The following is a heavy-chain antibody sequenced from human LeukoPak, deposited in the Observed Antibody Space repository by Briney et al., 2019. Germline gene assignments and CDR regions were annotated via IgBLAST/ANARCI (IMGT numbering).Heavy chain of an antibody. J-gene: IGHJ4*02. CDR3: AKDVGSYFDY. CDR2: ISSSGFTI. V-gene: IGHV3-48*01. CDR1: GFSFSSYS. Sequence: GGSLRLSCAASGFSFSSYSMNWVRQAPGKGLEWVAYISSSGFTIYYADSVKGRFTISRDDAKNSLFLQMNSLRAEDTAVYYCAKDVGSYFDYWGQGTLVTVSS. D-gene: IGHD2-15*01.